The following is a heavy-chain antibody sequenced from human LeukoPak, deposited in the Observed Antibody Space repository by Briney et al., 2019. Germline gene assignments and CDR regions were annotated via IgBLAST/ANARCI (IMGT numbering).Heavy chain of an antibody. V-gene: IGHV4-31*03. J-gene: IGHJ5*02. Sequence: PSETLSLTCTVSGGSISSGGYYWSWIRQHPGKGLEWIGYIYYSGSTYYNPSLKSRVTISVDTSKNQFSLKLSSVTAADTAVYYCARERGYSGYAWFDPWGQGTLVTVSS. CDR2: IYYSGST. CDR3: ARERGYSGYAWFDP. CDR1: GGSISSGGYY. D-gene: IGHD5-12*01.